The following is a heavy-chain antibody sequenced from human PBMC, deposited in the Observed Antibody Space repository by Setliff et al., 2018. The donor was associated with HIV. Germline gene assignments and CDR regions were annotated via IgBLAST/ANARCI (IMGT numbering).Heavy chain of an antibody. CDR1: GFSLSSTGVG. J-gene: IGHJ3*02. CDR3: AHSSYYYDTSGSHAFDI. CDR2: IYWDDDK. Sequence: ESGPTLVNPTQTLTLTCTVSGFSLSSTGVGVGWVRQPPGKALECLALIYWDDDKCYSPSLKSRLTITKDTSKNQVVLTMTNVDPVDTATYYCAHSSYYYDTSGSHAFDIWGQGTMVTVSS. D-gene: IGHD3-22*01. V-gene: IGHV2-5*02.